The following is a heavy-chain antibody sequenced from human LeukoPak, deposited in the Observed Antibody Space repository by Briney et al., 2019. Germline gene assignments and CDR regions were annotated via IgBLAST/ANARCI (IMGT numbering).Heavy chain of an antibody. CDR1: GGSISSGGYY. CDR3: ARGTYYYDSSGYPSAFDI. Sequence: SETLSLTCTVSGGSISSGGYYWSWIRQHPGKGLEWIGYIYYSGSTYYNPSLKSRVTISVDTSRNQFSLKLSSVTAADTAVYYCARGTYYYDSSGYPSAFDIWGQGTMVTVSS. CDR2: IYYSGST. J-gene: IGHJ3*02. V-gene: IGHV4-31*03. D-gene: IGHD3-22*01.